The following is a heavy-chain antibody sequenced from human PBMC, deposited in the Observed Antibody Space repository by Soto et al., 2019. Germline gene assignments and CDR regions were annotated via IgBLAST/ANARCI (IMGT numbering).Heavy chain of an antibody. V-gene: IGHV3-30-3*01. D-gene: IGHD6-13*01. CDR2: ISYDGTKK. CDR3: AREGIPAAGTTPHS. CDR1: GFNFSSYA. J-gene: IGHJ4*02. Sequence: QVQLVESGGGVVQPGRSLRLSCAASGFNFSSYAMHWVRQAPGKGLEWVAVISYDGTKKYYADSVKGLFTISRDNSKNTLYLQMNSLRPEDTAVHYCAREGIPAAGTTPHSWGQGTLVTVSS.